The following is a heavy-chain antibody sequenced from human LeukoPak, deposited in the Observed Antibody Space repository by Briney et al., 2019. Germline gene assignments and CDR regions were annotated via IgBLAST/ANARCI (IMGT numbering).Heavy chain of an antibody. Sequence: PGGSLRLSCAASGFTFSSYSMNWVRQAPGKGLEWVSSISSSSSYIYYADSVKGRFTISRDNAKNSLYLQMNSLRAEDTAVYYCARWPLGEYYGSGSYYYNWFDPWGQGTLVTVSS. CDR1: GFTFSSYS. CDR2: ISSSSSYI. CDR3: ARWPLGEYYGSGSYYYNWFDP. J-gene: IGHJ5*02. V-gene: IGHV3-21*01. D-gene: IGHD3-10*01.